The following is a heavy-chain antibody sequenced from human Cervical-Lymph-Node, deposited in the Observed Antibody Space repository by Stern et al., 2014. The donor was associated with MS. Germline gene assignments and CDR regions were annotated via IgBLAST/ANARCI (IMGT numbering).Heavy chain of an antibody. J-gene: IGHJ3*01. CDR3: TRLGGSDAFDV. Sequence: QLVQSGGGLVQPGGSLKLSCAASGFRFSGHAMHWVRQASGKGLEWVGRIRSNANGYTTAYAPSVKGRFTISRDDSKTTAYLQMNSLITEDTAVYYCTRLGGSDAFDVWGQGTMVTVSS. V-gene: IGHV3-73*01. CDR2: IRSNANGYTT. CDR1: GFRFSGHA. D-gene: IGHD1-26*01.